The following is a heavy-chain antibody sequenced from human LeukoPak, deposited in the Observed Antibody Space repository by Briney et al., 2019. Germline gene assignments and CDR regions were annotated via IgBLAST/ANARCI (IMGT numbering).Heavy chain of an antibody. Sequence: SETLSLTCTVSGGSISSYYWSWIRQPPGKALEWIGYIYYSGSTNYNPSLKSRVTISVDTSKNQFSLKLTSVTAADTAVYYCATHYYDSSGYYYSWYFDLWGRGTLVTVSS. CDR1: GGSISSYY. D-gene: IGHD3-22*01. CDR2: IYYSGST. CDR3: ATHYYDSSGYYYSWYFDL. V-gene: IGHV4-59*08. J-gene: IGHJ2*01.